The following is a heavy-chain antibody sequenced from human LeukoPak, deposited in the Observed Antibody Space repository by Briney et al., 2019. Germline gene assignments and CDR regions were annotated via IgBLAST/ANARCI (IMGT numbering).Heavy chain of an antibody. CDR1: GYTFTGYG. Sequence: ASVKVSCKASGYTFTGYGISWVRQAPGQGLEWMGWISAYNGNTNYAQKLQGRVTMTTDTSTSTAYMELRSLRSDDTAVYYCARDWTRYYDILTGYYPPAEYFQHWGQGTLVTVSS. J-gene: IGHJ1*01. V-gene: IGHV1-18*01. CDR3: ARDWTRYYDILTGYYPPAEYFQH. CDR2: ISAYNGNT. D-gene: IGHD3-9*01.